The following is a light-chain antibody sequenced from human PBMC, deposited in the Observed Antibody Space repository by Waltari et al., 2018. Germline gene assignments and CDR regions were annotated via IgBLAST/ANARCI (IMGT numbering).Light chain of an antibody. CDR3: QQYSRSPRLIT. CDR2: GAS. CDR1: QSVGSTY. Sequence: EIVLTQSPGTLSLSPGERATLSCRASQSVGSTYLAWYQQKPGLAPSLLIYGASSRATGIPDRFSGSGSGTDFTLTISRLEPEDFSVYYCQQYSRSPRLITFGPGTKVDIK. V-gene: IGKV3-20*01. J-gene: IGKJ3*01.